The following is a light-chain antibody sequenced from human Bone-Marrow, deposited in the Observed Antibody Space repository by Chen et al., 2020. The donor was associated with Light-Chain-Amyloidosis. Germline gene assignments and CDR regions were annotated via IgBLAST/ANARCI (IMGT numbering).Light chain of an antibody. Sequence: SYVLTQPSSVSVAPGQTATIACGGNNIGSTSVHWYQQTPGQAPLLVVYDDSDRPSCIPERLSGPNTGNTASLSISRVEAGDEADSYCQVWDRSSDRPVFGGGSKLSFL. V-gene: IGLV3-21*02. CDR2: DDS. J-gene: IGLJ3*02. CDR1: NIGSTS. CDR3: QVWDRSSDRPV.